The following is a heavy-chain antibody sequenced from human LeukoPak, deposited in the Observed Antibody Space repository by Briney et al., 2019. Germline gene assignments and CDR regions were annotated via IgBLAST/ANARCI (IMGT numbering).Heavy chain of an antibody. V-gene: IGHV3-74*01. CDR2: ILSDGSST. D-gene: IGHD3-22*01. CDR3: ARSGWPYYFDY. CDR1: GSTFSSDW. Sequence: GGSLRLSCAASGSTFSSDWMHWVRQPPGKGLGWVSRILSDGSSTSYADSVRGRFTISRDDAKSTLYLQMNSLRAEDTAVYYCARSGWPYYFDYWGQGTLVTVSS. J-gene: IGHJ4*02.